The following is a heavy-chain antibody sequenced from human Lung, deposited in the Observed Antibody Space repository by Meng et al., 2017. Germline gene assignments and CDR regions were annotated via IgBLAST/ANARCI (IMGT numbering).Heavy chain of an antibody. CDR1: AYNFPDCY. D-gene: IGHD6-13*01. Sequence: QVRLVRSGDEVKTPGASVKVSHQPSAYNFPDCYRHGVRRAPGQGLEWMGHIDPKRGDTRYAQKFQGRVTMTGDTSFGTAYMELTGLRSDDTALYYCARDEDISAAGKLFGDYWGQGTLVTVSS. CDR3: ARDEDISAAGKLFGDY. CDR2: IDPKRGDT. V-gene: IGHV1-2*06. J-gene: IGHJ4*02.